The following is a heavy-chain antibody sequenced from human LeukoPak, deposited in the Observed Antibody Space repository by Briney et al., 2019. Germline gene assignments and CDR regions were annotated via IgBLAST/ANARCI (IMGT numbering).Heavy chain of an antibody. CDR1: GYTFTGYY. Sequence: ASVKVSCKASGYTFTGYYMHWVRQAPGQGLEWMGWINPNSGGTNYAQKFQGRVTMTRDTSISTAYMELSRLRSDDTAVYYCARARGSYCTNGVCYITLAWWFDPWGQGTLVTVSS. J-gene: IGHJ5*02. V-gene: IGHV1-2*02. CDR2: INPNSGGT. D-gene: IGHD2-8*01. CDR3: ARARGSYCTNGVCYITLAWWFDP.